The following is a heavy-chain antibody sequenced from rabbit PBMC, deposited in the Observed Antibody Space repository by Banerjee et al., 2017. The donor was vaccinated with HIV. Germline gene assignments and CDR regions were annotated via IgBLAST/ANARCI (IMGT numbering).Heavy chain of an antibody. CDR1: GFSFSSTYW. D-gene: IGHD4-1*01. CDR3: VSDSGWAHFKL. J-gene: IGHJ4*01. Sequence: QEQLEESGGDLVKPGASLTLTCTASGFSFSSTYWICWVRQAPGKGLEWIGCIYNGDGNTYYASWARGRFTISKTSSTTVTLQMTSLTVADTATYFCVSDSGWAHFKLWGPGTLVTVS. V-gene: IGHV1S45*01. CDR2: IYNGDGNT.